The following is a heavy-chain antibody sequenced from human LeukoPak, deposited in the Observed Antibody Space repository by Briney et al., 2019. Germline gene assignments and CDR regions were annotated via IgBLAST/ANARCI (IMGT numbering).Heavy chain of an antibody. V-gene: IGHV3-43*01. D-gene: IGHD1-14*01. Sequence: AGGSLRLSCAASGFTFDDYTMHWVRQAPGKGLEWVSLISWDGGSTYYADSVKGRFTISRDNSKNSLYLQMNSLRAEDAAVYYCAKDTKQPEGWGQGTLVTVSS. CDR2: ISWDGGST. J-gene: IGHJ4*02. CDR3: AKDTKQPEG. CDR1: GFTFDDYT.